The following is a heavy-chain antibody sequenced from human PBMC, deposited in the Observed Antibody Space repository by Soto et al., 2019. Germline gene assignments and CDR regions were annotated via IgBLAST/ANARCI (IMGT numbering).Heavy chain of an antibody. D-gene: IGHD3-22*01. CDR3: ARSPYYYDSSGYYPFDY. CDR2: IIPILGIA. J-gene: IGHJ4*02. CDR1: GGTFSSYT. V-gene: IGHV1-69*02. Sequence: SVKVSCKASGGTFSSYTISWVRQAPGQGLEWMGRIIPILGIANYAQKFQGRVTITADKSTSTAYMELSGLRSEDTAVYYCARSPYYYDSSGYYPFDYWGQGTLVTVSS.